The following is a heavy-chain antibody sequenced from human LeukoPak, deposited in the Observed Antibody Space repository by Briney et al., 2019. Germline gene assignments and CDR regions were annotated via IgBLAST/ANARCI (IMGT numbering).Heavy chain of an antibody. D-gene: IGHD1-7*01. V-gene: IGHV4-59*01. CDR3: ARSPLGNYPYYYYYGMDV. Sequence: SETLSLTCTVSGGSISSYQWSWIRQPPGKGLEWIGYIYYSGSTNYNPSLKSRLTISVDTSKNHLSLNLSSVTAADTAIYYCARSPLGNYPYYYYYGMDVWGQGTTVTFSS. CDR1: GGSISSYQ. CDR2: IYYSGST. J-gene: IGHJ6*02.